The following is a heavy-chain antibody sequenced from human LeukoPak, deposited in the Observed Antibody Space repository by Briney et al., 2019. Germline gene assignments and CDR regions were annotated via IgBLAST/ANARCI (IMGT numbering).Heavy chain of an antibody. CDR3: ARVVGSGGSYYYYMDV. J-gene: IGHJ6*03. D-gene: IGHD1-26*01. CDR1: GGSISSYY. V-gene: IGHV4-59*01. Sequence: PSXTLSLTCTVSGGSISSYYWSWIRQPPGKGLEWIGYIYYSGSTNYNPSLKSRVTISVDTSKNQFSLKLSSVTAADTAVYYCARVVGSGGSYYYYMDVWGKGTTVTVSS. CDR2: IYYSGST.